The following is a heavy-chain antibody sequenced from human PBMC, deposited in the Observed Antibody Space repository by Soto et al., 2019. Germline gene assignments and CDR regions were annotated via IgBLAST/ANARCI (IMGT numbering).Heavy chain of an antibody. CDR2: INPNSGGT. J-gene: IGHJ6*02. V-gene: IGHV1-2*04. Sequence: SVKVSCKASGYTFTGYYMHWVRQAPGQGLELMGWINPNSGGTNYAQKFQGWVTMTRDTSISTAYMELSRLRSDDTAVYYCAREEVATTYYYYYGMDVWGQGTTVTGSS. D-gene: IGHD5-12*01. CDR3: AREEVATTYYYYYGMDV. CDR1: GYTFTGYY.